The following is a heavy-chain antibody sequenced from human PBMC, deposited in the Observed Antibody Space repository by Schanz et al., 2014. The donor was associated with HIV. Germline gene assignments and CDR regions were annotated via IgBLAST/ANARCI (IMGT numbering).Heavy chain of an antibody. CDR2: ISSGGDYI. Sequence: EVQLLESGGGLIQPGGSLRLERAASGFTMSSKEHTWARQAPGKGLEWVSSISSGGDYIYHADSVRGRFTISRDNAKNSLYLQMDSLRGEDTAVYYCAREPSFSFLDVWGQGTTVIVSS. CDR3: AREPSFSFLDV. V-gene: IGHV3-21*06. CDR1: GFTMSSKE. J-gene: IGHJ6*02. D-gene: IGHD6-6*01.